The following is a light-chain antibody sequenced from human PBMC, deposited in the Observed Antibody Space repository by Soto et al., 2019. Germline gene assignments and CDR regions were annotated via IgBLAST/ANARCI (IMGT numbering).Light chain of an antibody. CDR1: SSGFGSYNL. CDR2: EGN. V-gene: IGLV2-23*01. Sequence: QSVLTQPASVSGSPGQSITISCTGTSSGFGSYNLVSWYQQHPGKAPKLLVYEGNKRPSGVSNRFSGSKSGNTASLTISGLQADDEADYYCRSYAGTSSLIFGPGTKVTVL. CDR3: RSYAGTSSLI. J-gene: IGLJ1*01.